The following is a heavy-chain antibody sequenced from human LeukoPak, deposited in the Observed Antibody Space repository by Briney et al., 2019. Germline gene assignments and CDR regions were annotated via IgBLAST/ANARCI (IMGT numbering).Heavy chain of an antibody. D-gene: IGHD3-22*01. CDR3: AKAKYDSSGYYYYYYYMDV. CDR2: ISGSGDTI. CDR1: GLTFSTYA. Sequence: EESLRLSCAVSGLTFSTYAMSWVRQAPGKGLEWVSVISGSGDTIYYTYSVKGRFTISRDNSKNTLYLQMNSLRAEDTAVYYCAKAKYDSSGYYYYYYYMDVWGKGTTVTVSS. V-gene: IGHV3-23*01. J-gene: IGHJ6*03.